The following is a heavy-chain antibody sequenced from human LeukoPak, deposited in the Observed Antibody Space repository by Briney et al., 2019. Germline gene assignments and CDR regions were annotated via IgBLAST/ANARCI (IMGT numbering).Heavy chain of an antibody. CDR2: ISSSGGTT. J-gene: IGHJ4*02. CDR1: GFMFSDYA. CDR3: VKDARRTSGWYYFDS. D-gene: IGHD6-19*01. Sequence: PGGSLRLSCVASGFMFSDYAMSWVRQAPGKGLEWVSSISSSGGTTFYADSMKGRFTISRDNSKNTLYLQMDSLRADDTAVYYCVKDARRTSGWYYFDSWGQGALVTVSS. V-gene: IGHV3-23*01.